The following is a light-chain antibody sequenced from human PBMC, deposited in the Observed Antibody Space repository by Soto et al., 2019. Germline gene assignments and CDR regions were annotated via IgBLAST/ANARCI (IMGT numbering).Light chain of an antibody. V-gene: IGKV2D-29*01. CDR3: WQSTQLPFI. CDR1: QSLLFSDGKAY. Sequence: EIVMTQTPLSLSVTPGQPASISCKSSQSLLFSDGKAYLSWYLQKPGQPPQLLIYEVSNRLSGVHDRCSGSGSGTDFTLKINRVEAEDIGVYYCWQSTQLPFIFGPGTKVDIK. CDR2: EVS. J-gene: IGKJ3*01.